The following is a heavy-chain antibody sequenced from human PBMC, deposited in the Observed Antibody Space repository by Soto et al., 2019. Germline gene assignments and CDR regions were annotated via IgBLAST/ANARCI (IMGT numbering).Heavy chain of an antibody. J-gene: IGHJ4*02. V-gene: IGHV1-18*01. CDR3: ARVDFWSGYIPRDY. Sequence: ASVKVSCTASGYTFTSYGISWVRLAPGQGLEWMGWISAYNGNTNYAQKLQGRVTMTTDTSTSTAYMELRSLRSDDTAVYYCARVDFWSGYIPRDYWGQGTLVTVSS. D-gene: IGHD3-3*01. CDR2: ISAYNGNT. CDR1: GYTFTSYG.